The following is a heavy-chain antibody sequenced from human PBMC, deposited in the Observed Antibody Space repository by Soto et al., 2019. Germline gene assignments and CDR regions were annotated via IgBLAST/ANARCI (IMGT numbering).Heavy chain of an antibody. J-gene: IGHJ3*02. Sequence: SETLSLTCAVDGGYFSGYYWSWIRQPPGKGLEWIGEINHSGSTNYNPSLKSRVTISVDTSKNQFSLKLSSVTAADTAVYYCASGNQSGYCSSTSCSVAFDIWGQGTMVTVSS. V-gene: IGHV4-34*01. CDR1: GGYFSGYY. CDR2: INHSGST. D-gene: IGHD2-2*01. CDR3: ASGNQSGYCSSTSCSVAFDI.